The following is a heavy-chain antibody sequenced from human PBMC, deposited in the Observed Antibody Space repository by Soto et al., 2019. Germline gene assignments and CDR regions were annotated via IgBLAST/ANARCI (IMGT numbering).Heavy chain of an antibody. J-gene: IGHJ3*02. D-gene: IGHD3-22*01. CDR3: AREVDTDDAFDI. Sequence: QVQLQESGPGLVKPSETLSLTCTVSGGSVSSGSYYWSWIRQPPGKGLEWIGYIYYSGSTNYNPSLKSRVTISVDTSKNQFSLKLSSVTAADTAVYYCAREVDTDDAFDIWGQGTMVTVSS. V-gene: IGHV4-61*01. CDR2: IYYSGST. CDR1: GGSVSSGSYY.